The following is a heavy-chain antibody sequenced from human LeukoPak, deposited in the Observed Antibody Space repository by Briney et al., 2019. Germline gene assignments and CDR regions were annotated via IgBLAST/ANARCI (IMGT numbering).Heavy chain of an antibody. CDR1: GFTYSSYA. CDR3: ARDCRSYLPAYYFDY. Sequence: GGAVRLSCAASGFTYSSYAMHWVRQAPGKGLEGGAVISYDGSNKYYADAVKGRFTISRHNSKNTLYLQMNSMRAEDTVVYYCARDCRSYLPAYYFDYWGQGTLVTVSS. V-gene: IGHV3-30-3*01. CDR2: ISYDGSNK. J-gene: IGHJ4*02. D-gene: IGHD1-26*01.